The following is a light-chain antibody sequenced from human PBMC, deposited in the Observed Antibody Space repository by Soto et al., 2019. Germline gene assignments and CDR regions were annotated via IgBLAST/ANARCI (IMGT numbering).Light chain of an antibody. V-gene: IGKV2-28*01. CDR1: QSLLHSNGYNY. CDR2: LGS. CDR3: MQALQTSYT. J-gene: IGKJ2*01. Sequence: DIVMTQSPLSLPVTPGEPASISCRSSQSLLHSNGYNYLDWYLQKPGQSPQLVIYLGSNRASGVPDRFSGSGSGTDFTLKISRVETEDVRVYYCMQALQTSYTFGQGTKLEIK.